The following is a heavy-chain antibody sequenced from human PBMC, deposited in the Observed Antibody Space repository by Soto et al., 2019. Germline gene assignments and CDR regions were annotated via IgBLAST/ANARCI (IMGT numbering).Heavy chain of an antibody. Sequence: PSETLSLTCTVSGGSISSYYWSWIRQPPGKGLEWIGYIYYSGSTNYNPSLKSRVTISVDTSKNQFSLKLSSVTAADTAVYYCARASSPTCSGYYSTPFDYWGQGTLVTVSS. D-gene: IGHD3-22*01. CDR1: GGSISSYY. J-gene: IGHJ4*02. CDR2: IYYSGST. CDR3: ARASSPTCSGYYSTPFDY. V-gene: IGHV4-59*01.